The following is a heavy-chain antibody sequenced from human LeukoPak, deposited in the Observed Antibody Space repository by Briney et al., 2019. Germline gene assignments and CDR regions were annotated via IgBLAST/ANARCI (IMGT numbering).Heavy chain of an antibody. CDR2: ISGDGGST. Sequence: GRSLRLSCAASGFTFDDYAMHWVRQAPGKGLEWVSLISGDGGSTYYADSVKGRFTISRDNSKNSLYLQMNSLRTEDTALYYCANDVDTAMPRDYWGQGTLVTVSS. V-gene: IGHV3-43*02. CDR1: GFTFDDYA. D-gene: IGHD5-18*01. J-gene: IGHJ4*02. CDR3: ANDVDTAMPRDY.